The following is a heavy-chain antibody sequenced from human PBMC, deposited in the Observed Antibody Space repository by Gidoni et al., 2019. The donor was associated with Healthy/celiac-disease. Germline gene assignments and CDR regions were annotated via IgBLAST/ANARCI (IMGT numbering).Heavy chain of an antibody. CDR1: GFTFDDYG. CDR2: ISWNSGSI. CDR3: AKGQFRYYYLMDV. V-gene: IGHV3-9*01. Sequence: EVQLVESGGGSVQPGRSLRLSCSASGFTFDDYGMDWVRQAPGKGLEWVSGISWNSGSICYADSVKGLFTISRDNAKSFLYLQMNSLRTEDTALYYCAKGQFRYYYLMDVWGQGTTVTVSS. J-gene: IGHJ6*02.